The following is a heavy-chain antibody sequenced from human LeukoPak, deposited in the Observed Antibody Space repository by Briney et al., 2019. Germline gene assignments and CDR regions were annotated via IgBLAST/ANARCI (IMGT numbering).Heavy chain of an antibody. CDR3: ARHGQDIVVVPAAIGAFDI. Sequence: SETLSLTCAVYGGSSSGYYWSWIRQPPGKGLEWIGEINHSGSTNYNPSLKSRVTISVGTSKNQFSLKLSSVTAADTAVYYCARHGQDIVVVPAAIGAFDIWGQGTMVTVSS. CDR1: GGSSSGYY. J-gene: IGHJ3*02. V-gene: IGHV4-34*01. CDR2: INHSGST. D-gene: IGHD2-2*02.